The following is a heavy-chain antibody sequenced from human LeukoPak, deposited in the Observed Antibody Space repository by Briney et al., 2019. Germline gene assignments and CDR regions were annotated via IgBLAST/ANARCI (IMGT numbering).Heavy chain of an antibody. CDR1: GYSFTSYW. J-gene: IGHJ3*02. V-gene: IGHV5-51*01. D-gene: IGHD5-12*01. CDR3: ARTDIVATIGNGAFDI. CDR2: IYPGDSDT. Sequence: GESLQISCKGSGYSFTSYWIGWVRQMPGKGLEWMGIIYPGDSDTRYSPSLQGQVTISADKSISTAYLQWSSLKASDTAMYYCARTDIVATIGNGAFDIWGQGTMVTVSS.